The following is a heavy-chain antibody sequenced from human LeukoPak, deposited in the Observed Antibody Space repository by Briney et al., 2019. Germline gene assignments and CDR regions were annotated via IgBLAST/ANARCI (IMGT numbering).Heavy chain of an antibody. CDR1: GFTFSSYG. CDR3: AKERLATIIRYYFDY. V-gene: IGHV3-30*02. Sequence: PGGSLRLSCAASGFTFSSYGMHWVRQAPGKGLEWVAFIRYDGSNKYYADSVKGRFTISRDNSKNTLYLQMNSLRAEDTALYYCAKERLATIIRYYFDYWGQGTLVTVSS. D-gene: IGHD5-24*01. CDR2: IRYDGSNK. J-gene: IGHJ4*02.